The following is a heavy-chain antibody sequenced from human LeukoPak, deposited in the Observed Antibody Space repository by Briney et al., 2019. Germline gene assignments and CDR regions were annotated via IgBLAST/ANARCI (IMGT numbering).Heavy chain of an antibody. D-gene: IGHD3-22*01. Sequence: GGSLRLSCVVSGFTFSSYAMSWVRQAPGKGLEWVSGISGSGDNTYYADSVKGRFTISRDNSKNTLYVQMNSLGTEDTAAYYCAKGSYYDSSGSFYFDYWGQGTLVTVFS. J-gene: IGHJ4*02. CDR2: ISGSGDNT. CDR1: GFTFSSYA. CDR3: AKGSYYDSSGSFYFDY. V-gene: IGHV3-23*01.